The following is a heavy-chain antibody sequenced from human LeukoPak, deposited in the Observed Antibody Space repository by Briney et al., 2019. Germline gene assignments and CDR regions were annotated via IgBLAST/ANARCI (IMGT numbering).Heavy chain of an antibody. Sequence: KSGGSLRLSCAASGFPFRSYAMNWVRQAPGKGLEWVSSITTSSSYIYYADSVKGRFTISRDDAKNSLYLQMNSLRAEDTAVYYCARDPAAAGTVWFDPWGQGTLVTVSS. CDR2: ITTSSSYI. CDR3: ARDPAAAGTVWFDP. CDR1: GFPFRSYA. V-gene: IGHV3-21*01. D-gene: IGHD6-13*01. J-gene: IGHJ5*02.